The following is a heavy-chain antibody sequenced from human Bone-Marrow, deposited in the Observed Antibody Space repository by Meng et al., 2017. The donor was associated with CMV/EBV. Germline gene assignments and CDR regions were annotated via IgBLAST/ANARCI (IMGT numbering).Heavy chain of an antibody. J-gene: IGHJ5*02. CDR3: ARDYYRGGCDP. Sequence: LTCAASGFTFDDYGMSWVRQAPGKGLEWGSGINWNGGRTGYADSVKGRFTISRDNAKNSLYLQMNSLRAEDTALYYCARDYYRGGCDPWGQGTLVTVSS. CDR1: GFTFDDYG. D-gene: IGHD3-22*01. V-gene: IGHV3-20*04. CDR2: INWNGGRT.